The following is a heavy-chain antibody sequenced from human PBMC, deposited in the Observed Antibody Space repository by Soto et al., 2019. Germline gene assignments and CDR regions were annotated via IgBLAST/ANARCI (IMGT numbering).Heavy chain of an antibody. CDR1: GFTFSSYA. CDR3: AKSNTAMVIHFDY. CDR2: ISGSGGST. D-gene: IGHD5-18*01. V-gene: IGHV3-23*01. J-gene: IGHJ4*02. Sequence: GGSLRLSRAASGFTFSSYAMSWVRQAPGKGLEWVSAISGSGGSTYYADSVKGRFTISRDNSKNTLYLQMNSLRAEDTAVYYCAKSNTAMVIHFDYWGQGTLVTVSS.